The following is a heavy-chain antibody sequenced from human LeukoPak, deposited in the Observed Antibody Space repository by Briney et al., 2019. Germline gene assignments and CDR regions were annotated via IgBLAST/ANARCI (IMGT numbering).Heavy chain of an antibody. V-gene: IGHV3-7*01. J-gene: IGHJ3*02. D-gene: IGHD4-17*01. CDR3: ARGDFSDYGDYVDAFDI. Sequence: GGSLRLSCAASGFSFNNYWMSWVRQVPGKGLQWVANIKQDGSAKFYVDSVKGRFTISRDNTKNSLYLRMNSLRVEDTAVYYCARGDFSDYGDYVDAFDIWGQGTMVTVSS. CDR1: GFSFNNYW. CDR2: IKQDGSAK.